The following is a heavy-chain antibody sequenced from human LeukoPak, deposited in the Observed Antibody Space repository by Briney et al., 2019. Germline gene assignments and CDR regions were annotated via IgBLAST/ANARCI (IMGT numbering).Heavy chain of an antibody. D-gene: IGHD2-15*01. Sequence: GGSLRLSCAASGFTFSSYAMSWVRQAPGKGLEWVSTISGSGGSTYYADSVKGRFSISRDNSKNTLYLQMNSLRAEDTAVYYCARDREYCSGGSCYLYYYHYGMDVWGQGTTVTVSS. V-gene: IGHV3-23*01. CDR2: ISGSGGST. CDR3: ARDREYCSGGSCYLYYYHYGMDV. CDR1: GFTFSSYA. J-gene: IGHJ6*02.